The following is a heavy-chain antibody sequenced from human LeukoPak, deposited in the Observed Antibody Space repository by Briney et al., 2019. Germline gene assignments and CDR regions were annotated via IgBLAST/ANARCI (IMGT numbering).Heavy chain of an antibody. CDR2: IYYSGST. D-gene: IGHD3-22*01. CDR1: NGSISSYY. V-gene: IGHV4-59*08. CDR3: ARQSGYYDSSVDYYGLNV. Sequence: ASETLSLTCTVSNGSISSYYWSWIRQPPGKGLEWIGYIYYSGSTNYNPSLKSRVTISLDTSKNQFSLKLNSVTAADTAVYFCARQSGYYDSSVDYYGLNVWGQGITVTVSS. J-gene: IGHJ6*02.